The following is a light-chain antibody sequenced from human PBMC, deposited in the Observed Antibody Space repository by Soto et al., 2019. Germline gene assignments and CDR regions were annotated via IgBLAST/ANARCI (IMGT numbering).Light chain of an antibody. Sequence: DIQMTQSPSSVSASLGERVTLTCRASQGISSCLAWYQQKPGQAPKLLIYAASTWETGVPSRFSGSGSGTDFTLTISSLQSEDFAAYYCQQSNSFPRTFGGGTKVEIK. CDR2: AAS. V-gene: IGKV1-12*01. J-gene: IGKJ4*02. CDR3: QQSNSFPRT. CDR1: QGISSC.